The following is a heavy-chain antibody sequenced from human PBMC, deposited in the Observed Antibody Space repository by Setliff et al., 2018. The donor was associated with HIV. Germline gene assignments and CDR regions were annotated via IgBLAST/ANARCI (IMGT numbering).Heavy chain of an antibody. Sequence: GGSLRLSCAASGFTFDRFWMHWVRQVPGKGLVWVSHITGDGSATSYADSVKGRFTISRDSAKNTLYLQMNSLRAEDTAVYYCARSSVRRGSSSWYSEDSYWYFDLWGRGTLVTVSS. CDR1: GFTFDRFW. CDR2: ITGDGSAT. V-gene: IGHV3-74*01. CDR3: ARSSVRRGSSSWYSEDSYWYFDL. D-gene: IGHD6-13*01. J-gene: IGHJ2*01.